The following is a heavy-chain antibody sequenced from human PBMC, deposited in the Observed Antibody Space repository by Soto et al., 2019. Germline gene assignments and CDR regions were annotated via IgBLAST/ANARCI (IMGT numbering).Heavy chain of an antibody. Sequence: SETLSLTCTVSGGSISSGGYYWSWIRQHPGKGLEWIGYIYYSGSTYYNPSLKSRVTISVDTSKNQFSLKLSSVTAADTAVYYCARGELRFWFDPWGQGTRVTVSS. D-gene: IGHD1-26*01. J-gene: IGHJ5*02. CDR3: ARGELRFWFDP. CDR1: GGSISSGGYY. V-gene: IGHV4-31*03. CDR2: IYYSGST.